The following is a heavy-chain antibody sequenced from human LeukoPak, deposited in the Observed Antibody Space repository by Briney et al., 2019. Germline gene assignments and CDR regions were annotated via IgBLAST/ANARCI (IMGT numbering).Heavy chain of an antibody. Sequence: GGSLRLSCAASGFTVSSNYMSWVRQAPGKGLEWVSVIYSGGSTYYADSVKGRFTISRDNSKNTLYLQMNSLRAEDTAVYYCAVGSIAPLHDYWGQGTLVTVSS. V-gene: IGHV3-66*02. CDR2: IYSGGST. CDR1: GFTVSSNY. D-gene: IGHD6-6*01. CDR3: AVGSIAPLHDY. J-gene: IGHJ4*02.